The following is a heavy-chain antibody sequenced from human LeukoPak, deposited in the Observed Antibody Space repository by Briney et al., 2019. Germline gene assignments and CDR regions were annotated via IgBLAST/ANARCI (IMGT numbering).Heavy chain of an antibody. J-gene: IGHJ5*02. CDR2: INPYSGTT. Sequence: ASVKVSRKASGYTFTNYYMHWVRQAPGQGLQWMGIINPYSGTTTYAQRFQGRVTMTRDTSTNTVYMELSSLRSEDTALYYCARGRYCTNGVCYHTWFDPWGQGTLVTVSS. V-gene: IGHV1-46*01. D-gene: IGHD2-8*01. CDR1: GYTFTNYY. CDR3: ARGRYCTNGVCYHTWFDP.